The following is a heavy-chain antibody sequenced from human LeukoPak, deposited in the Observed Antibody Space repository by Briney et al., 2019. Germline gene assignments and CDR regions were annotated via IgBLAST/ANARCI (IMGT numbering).Heavy chain of an antibody. D-gene: IGHD1-1*01. CDR1: VFRVSHYL. J-gene: IGHJ4*02. V-gene: IGHV1-2*02. CDR3: ARGLFGTTWFDF. Sequence: ASVKVSCTASVFRVSHYLIHWIRQAPGQGPQYMGWINPDNGGTHYSQHFQVRVTMTRDTSVSTVYMELTSLSSDDTAVYFCARGLFGTTWFDFWGQGTLVTVSS. CDR2: INPDNGGT.